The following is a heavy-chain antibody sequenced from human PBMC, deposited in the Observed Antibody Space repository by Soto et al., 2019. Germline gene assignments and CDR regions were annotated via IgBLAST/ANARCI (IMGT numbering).Heavy chain of an antibody. D-gene: IGHD6-13*01. Sequence: ASVKVSCKASGGTFSNYAFSWVRQAPGQGLEWLGGIMPIFGRADYAQKFQGRVTMTRNTSISTAYMELSSLRSEDTAVYYCARGGVSSACTYYYYYGMDFWGQGTTVTVSS. CDR2: IMPIFGRA. V-gene: IGHV1-69*05. J-gene: IGHJ6*02. CDR1: GGTFSNYA. CDR3: ARGGVSSACTYYYYYGMDF.